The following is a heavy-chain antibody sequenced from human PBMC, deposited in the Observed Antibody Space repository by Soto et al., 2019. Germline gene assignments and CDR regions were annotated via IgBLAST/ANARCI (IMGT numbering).Heavy chain of an antibody. CDR3: ARRYGFFFDY. J-gene: IGHJ4*02. Sequence: PSETLSLTCTVSGGSISSSSYYWSWIRQPPGKGLEWIGYIYYSGSTNYNPSLKSRVTISVDTSKNQFSLKLSSVTAADTAVYYCARRYGFFFDYWGQGTLVTVSS. CDR1: GGSISSSSYY. CDR2: IYYSGST. V-gene: IGHV4-61*05. D-gene: IGHD5-18*01.